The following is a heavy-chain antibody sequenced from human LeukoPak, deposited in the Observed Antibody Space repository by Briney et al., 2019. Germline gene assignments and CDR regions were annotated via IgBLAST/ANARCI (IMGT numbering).Heavy chain of an antibody. CDR3: ARVLSGTTDWFDP. J-gene: IGHJ5*02. CDR1: GFTFSSYS. V-gene: IGHV3-21*01. CDR2: ISSSSSYI. Sequence: PGGSLRLSCAASGFTFSSYSMNWVRQAPGKGLEWVSSISSSSSYIYYADSVKGRFTSSRDNAKNSLYLQMNSLRAEDTAVYYCARVLSGTTDWFDPWGQGTLVTVSS. D-gene: IGHD1-1*01.